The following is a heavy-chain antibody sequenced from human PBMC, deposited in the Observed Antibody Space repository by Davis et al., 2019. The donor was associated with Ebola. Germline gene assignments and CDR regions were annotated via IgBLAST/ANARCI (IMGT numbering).Heavy chain of an antibody. CDR2: TYYTSKWNS. V-gene: IGHV6-1*01. CDR3: ARGWLRSGLDS. Sequence: HSQTLSLTCDISGDSVSSVAWNWIRQSPSRGLEWLGRTYYTSKWNSDFADSVKSRININPDTSNNQLSLHLNSVTPEDTAVYYCARGWLRSGLDSWGQGTLVTVSS. D-gene: IGHD5-12*01. CDR1: GDSVSSVA. J-gene: IGHJ4*02.